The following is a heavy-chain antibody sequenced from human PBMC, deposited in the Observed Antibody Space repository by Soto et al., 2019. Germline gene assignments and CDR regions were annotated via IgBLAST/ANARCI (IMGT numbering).Heavy chain of an antibody. V-gene: IGHV4-34*01. CDR2: INHSGST. CDR3: ARRIPTSGGRSKGYYMDV. Sequence: QVQLQQWGAGLLKPSETLSLTCAVYGGSFSGYYWSWIRQPPGKGLEWIGEINHSGSTNYNPSLKSRVTISVDTSKNQFSLKLSSVTAADTAVYYCARRIPTSGGRSKGYYMDVWGKGTTVTVSS. D-gene: IGHD2-2*01. J-gene: IGHJ6*03. CDR1: GGSFSGYY.